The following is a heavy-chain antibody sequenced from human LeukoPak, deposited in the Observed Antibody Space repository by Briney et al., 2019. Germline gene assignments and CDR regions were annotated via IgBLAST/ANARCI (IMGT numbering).Heavy chain of an antibody. Sequence: GGSLRLSCAASGFTFSSYTMNWVRQAPQKGLEWISSISGNSANIFYADSVKGRFTISRDNAKNSLYLQMNSVRDDDTAVYYCVRIPNSANFPNWFDPWGQGTLVTVSS. D-gene: IGHD2/OR15-2a*01. CDR2: ISGNSANI. CDR1: GFTFSSYT. CDR3: VRIPNSANFPNWFDP. J-gene: IGHJ5*02. V-gene: IGHV3-21*01.